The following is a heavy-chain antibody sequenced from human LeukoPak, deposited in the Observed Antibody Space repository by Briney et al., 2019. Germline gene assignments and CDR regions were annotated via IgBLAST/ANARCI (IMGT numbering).Heavy chain of an antibody. Sequence: PGGSLGLSCAASGFTFSNYDMHWVRQAAGKGLEWVSGIGTAGDTYYPASVKGRFTISRENAKNSLYLQMNSLSAGDTAVYYCASSPAYSSSWYAIDNWGQGTLVTVSS. CDR1: GFTFSNYD. J-gene: IGHJ4*02. V-gene: IGHV3-13*01. D-gene: IGHD6-13*01. CDR3: ASSPAYSSSWYAIDN. CDR2: IGTAGDT.